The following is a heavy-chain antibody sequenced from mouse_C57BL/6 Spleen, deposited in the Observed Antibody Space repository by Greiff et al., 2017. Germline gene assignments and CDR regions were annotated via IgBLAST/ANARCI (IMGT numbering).Heavy chain of an antibody. V-gene: IGHV1-31*01. J-gene: IGHJ1*03. Sequence: EVQLQQSGPELVKPGASVKISCKASGYSFTGYYMHWVKQSPGNILDWIGYIYPYNGVSSYNQKFKGKATLTVDTSSSTAYMELRRLTSEDSAVFCWARAVGDYYDSSVAYFDVWGTGTTVTVSS. D-gene: IGHD1-1*01. CDR2: IYPYNGVS. CDR3: ARAVGDYYDSSVAYFDV. CDR1: GYSFTGYY.